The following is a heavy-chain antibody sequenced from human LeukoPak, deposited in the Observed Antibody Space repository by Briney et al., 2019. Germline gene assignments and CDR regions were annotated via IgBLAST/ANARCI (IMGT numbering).Heavy chain of an antibody. CDR3: SLYVSALFDY. CDR2: IHYTGST. CDR1: GGSINSHY. Sequence: SETLSLTCTVSGGSINSHYWSWIRRPPEKGLEWIGYIHYTGSTHYSPSLQSRVTISVDRSNNYFSLRLSSVTAADTAVYYCSLYVSALFDYWGQGTLVTVSS. V-gene: IGHV4-59*11. J-gene: IGHJ4*02. D-gene: IGHD2-2*02.